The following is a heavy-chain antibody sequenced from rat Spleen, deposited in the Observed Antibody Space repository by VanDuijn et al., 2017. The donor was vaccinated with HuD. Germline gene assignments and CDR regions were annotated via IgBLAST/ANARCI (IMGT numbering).Heavy chain of an antibody. CDR1: GFSLTNFH. J-gene: IGHJ2*01. CDR2: IWAGGST. Sequence: QVQLKESGPGLVQPSQTLSLTCTVSGFSLTNFHVTWVRQPPGKGLEWVGVIWAGGSTAYNSLLKSRLSISRDTSKSQVLLKMNSLQAEDTAMYFCARTQGDYWGQGVMVTVSS. CDR3: ARTQGDY. D-gene: IGHD3-1*01. V-gene: IGHV2-43*01.